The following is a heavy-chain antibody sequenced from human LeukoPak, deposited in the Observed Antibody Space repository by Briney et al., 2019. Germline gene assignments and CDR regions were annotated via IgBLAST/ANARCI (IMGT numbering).Heavy chain of an antibody. J-gene: IGHJ4*02. CDR3: ATAVPSSGSPPSYFDY. D-gene: IGHD3-22*01. V-gene: IGHV1-24*01. CDR2: FDPEDGET. CDR1: GYTLTELS. Sequence: GASVKVSCKVSGYTLTELSMHWVRQAPGKGLEWMGVFDPEDGETIYAQKFQGRVTVTEDTSTDTDYMELSSLRSEDTAVYYCATAVPSSGSPPSYFDYWGQGTLVTVSS.